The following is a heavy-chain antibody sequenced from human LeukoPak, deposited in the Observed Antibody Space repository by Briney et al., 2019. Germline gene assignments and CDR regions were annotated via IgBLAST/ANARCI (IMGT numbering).Heavy chain of an antibody. CDR1: GYTFSNYN. Sequence: GGSLRLSCAASGYTFSNYNMNWVRQAPGKGLEWVSYISSRGSYTYYADSVKGRFTISRDNAKNSLYLQMNSLRAEDTALYFCAKVDLSAVYDWGQGTLVTVSS. V-gene: IGHV3-21*04. J-gene: IGHJ4*02. CDR2: ISSRGSYT. D-gene: IGHD5/OR15-5a*01. CDR3: AKVDLSAVYD.